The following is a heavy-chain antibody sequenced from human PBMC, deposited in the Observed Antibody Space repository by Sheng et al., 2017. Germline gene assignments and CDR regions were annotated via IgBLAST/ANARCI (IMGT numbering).Heavy chain of an antibody. D-gene: IGHD3-9*01. CDR2: IIPIFGTA. Sequence: QVQLVQSGAEVKKPGSSVKVSCKASGGTFSSYAISWVRQAPGQGLEWMGGIIPIFGTANYAQKFQGRVTITADESTSTAYMELSSLRSEDTAVYYCARPPSRHYDILTGYLGRATRDDAFDIWGQGTMVTVSS. J-gene: IGHJ3*02. CDR3: ARPPSRHYDILTGYLGRATRDDAFDI. CDR1: GGTFSSYA. V-gene: IGHV1-69*13.